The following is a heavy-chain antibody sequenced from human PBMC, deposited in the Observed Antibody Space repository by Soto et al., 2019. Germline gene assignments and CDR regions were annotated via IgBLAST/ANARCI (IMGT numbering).Heavy chain of an antibody. CDR1: GGSISSYY. D-gene: IGHD3-3*01. Sequence: SETLSLTCTVSGGSISSYYWSWIRQPPGKGLEWIGYIYYSGSTNYNPSLKSRVTISVGTSKNQFSLKLSSVTAADTAVYYCARVSNSYDFWSSYFPHYYYGLDVWGQGTTVAV. CDR3: ARVSNSYDFWSSYFPHYYYGLDV. V-gene: IGHV4-59*01. J-gene: IGHJ6*02. CDR2: IYYSGST.